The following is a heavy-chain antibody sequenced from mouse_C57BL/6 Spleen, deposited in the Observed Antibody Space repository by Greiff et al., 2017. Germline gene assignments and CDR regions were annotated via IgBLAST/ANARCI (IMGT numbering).Heavy chain of an antibody. CDR2: IDPETGGT. D-gene: IGHD1-1*01. Sequence: VQLVESGAELVRPGASVTLSCKASGYTFTDYEMHWVKQTPVHGLEWIGAIDPETGGTAYNQKFKGKAILTADKSSSTAYMELRSLTSEDSAVYYCTDYYGSSSAWFAYWGQGTLVTVSA. CDR3: TDYYGSSSAWFAY. J-gene: IGHJ3*01. CDR1: GYTFTDYE. V-gene: IGHV1-15*01.